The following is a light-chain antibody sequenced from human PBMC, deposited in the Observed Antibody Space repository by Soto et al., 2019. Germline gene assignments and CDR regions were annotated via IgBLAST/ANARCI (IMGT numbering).Light chain of an antibody. Sequence: EIVLTQSPATLSLSPGERATLSCRASQSVSSHLAWYQQKPGRAPRLLIYAASNRATGIPARFSGTGSGTDFTLTISSLEPEDFAVYYCQQHSNWLTFGGGTKVEIK. V-gene: IGKV3-11*01. CDR3: QQHSNWLT. CDR2: AAS. CDR1: QSVSSH. J-gene: IGKJ4*01.